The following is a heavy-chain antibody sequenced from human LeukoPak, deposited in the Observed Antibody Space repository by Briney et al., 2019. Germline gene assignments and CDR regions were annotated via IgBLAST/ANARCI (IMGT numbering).Heavy chain of an antibody. J-gene: IGHJ4*02. D-gene: IGHD3-10*01. Sequence: KPSETLSLTCTVSGGFISSTTYCWGWIRQPPGRWLEWIGSIYYSGSTYYNPSLKSRVTISADTSKNQFSLRLTSVTAADTAVYYCARLWDYWGQGTLVTVSS. CDR1: GGFISSTTYC. V-gene: IGHV4-39*01. CDR2: IYYSGST. CDR3: ARLWDY.